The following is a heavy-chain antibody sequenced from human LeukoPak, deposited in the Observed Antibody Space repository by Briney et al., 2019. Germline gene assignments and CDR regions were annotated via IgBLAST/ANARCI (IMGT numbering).Heavy chain of an antibody. CDR2: ISSSSSYI. D-gene: IGHD3-22*01. CDR3: ARDGIYDSSGYYF. CDR1: GFTFSSYS. J-gene: IGHJ4*02. V-gene: IGHV3-21*01. Sequence: PGGSLRLSCAASGFTFSSYSMKWVRQAPGKGLEWVSSISSSSSYIYYADSVKGRFTISRDNAKNSLYLQMNSLRAEDTAVYYCARDGIYDSSGYYFWGQGTLVTVSS.